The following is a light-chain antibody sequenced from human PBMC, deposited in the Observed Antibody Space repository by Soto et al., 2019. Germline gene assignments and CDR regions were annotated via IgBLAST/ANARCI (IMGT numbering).Light chain of an antibody. Sequence: EIVLTKSPATLSLSPGERATLSCRASQSVSSYLAWYQQKPGQAPRLLIYDASNRATGIPARFSGSGSGTDFTLTISSLEPEDFAVYYCQQRSNRPPTFGGGTKVDIK. J-gene: IGKJ4*01. CDR1: QSVSSY. CDR3: QQRSNRPPT. CDR2: DAS. V-gene: IGKV3-11*01.